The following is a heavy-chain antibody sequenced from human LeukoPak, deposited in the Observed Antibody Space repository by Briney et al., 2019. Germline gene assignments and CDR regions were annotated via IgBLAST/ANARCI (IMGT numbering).Heavy chain of an antibody. Sequence: PGGSLRLSCAASGFTFSSYAMSWVRQAPGKGLEWVSAISGSGGSTYYADSVKGRFTISRDNSKNTLYLQMNSLRAEDTAVYYCAKEFYDFWSGYYRGPSWFDPWGQGTLVTVSS. V-gene: IGHV3-23*01. CDR1: GFTFSSYA. CDR2: ISGSGGST. D-gene: IGHD3-3*01. J-gene: IGHJ5*02. CDR3: AKEFYDFWSGYYRGPSWFDP.